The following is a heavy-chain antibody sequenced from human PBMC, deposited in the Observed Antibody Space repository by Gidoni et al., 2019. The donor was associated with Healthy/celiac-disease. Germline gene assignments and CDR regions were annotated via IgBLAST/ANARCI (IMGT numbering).Heavy chain of an antibody. CDR1: GYSFTSYW. J-gene: IGHJ4*02. V-gene: IGHV5-51*01. D-gene: IGHD3-22*01. CDR3: ARRRADYYDSSGYYYYFDY. CDR2: IYPGDSDT. Sequence: EVQLVQSGAEVKKPGESLKISCKGSGYSFTSYWIGWVRQMPGKGLEWMGIIYPGDSDTRYSPSFQGQVTISADKSISTAYLQWSSLKASDTAMYYCARRRADYYDSSGYYYYFDYWGQGTLVTVSS.